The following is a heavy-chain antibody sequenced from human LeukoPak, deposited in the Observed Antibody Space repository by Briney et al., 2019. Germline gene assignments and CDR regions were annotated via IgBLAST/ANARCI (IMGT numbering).Heavy chain of an antibody. CDR2: IKQDGSEN. Sequence: GGSLRLSCAASGFTFSNYWMSWVRQAPGKGLEWVANIKQDGSENYYVDSVKGRFTISRDNSKNTLYLQMNSLGAEDTTMYYCATARYCATAVCPHFDYWGQGTRVTVSS. D-gene: IGHD2-8*01. V-gene: IGHV3-7*03. CDR3: ATARYCATAVCPHFDY. CDR1: GFTFSNYW. J-gene: IGHJ4*02.